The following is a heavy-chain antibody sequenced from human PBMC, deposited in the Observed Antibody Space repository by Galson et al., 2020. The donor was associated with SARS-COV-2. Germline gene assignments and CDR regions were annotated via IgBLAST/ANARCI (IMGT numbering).Heavy chain of an antibody. V-gene: IGHV3-21*01. Sequence: GGSLRLSCVVSGFTFSIYSMNWVRRAPGKGLEWVSSISSSSDYIYNADSVKGRFTISRDNAKNSLYLQMNSLRAEDTAVYYCARDASWAMFGMDVWGQGTTVTVSS. D-gene: IGHD1-26*01. CDR2: ISSSSDYI. CDR1: GFTFSIYS. J-gene: IGHJ6*02. CDR3: ARDASWAMFGMDV.